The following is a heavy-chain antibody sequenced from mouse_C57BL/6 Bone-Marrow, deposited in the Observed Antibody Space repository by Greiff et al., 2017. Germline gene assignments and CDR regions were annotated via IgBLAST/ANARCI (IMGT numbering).Heavy chain of an antibody. Sequence: EVKLMESGGGLVKPGGSLKLSCAASGFTFSDYGMHWVRQAPEKGLEGVAYISSGCSTIYYADTVKGRFTISRDNAKNTLFLQMTSLRSEDTAMYYCAREIYPLYYYAMDYWGQGTSVTVSS. CDR2: ISSGCSTI. CDR3: AREIYPLYYYAMDY. J-gene: IGHJ4*01. CDR1: GFTFSDYG. V-gene: IGHV5-17*01.